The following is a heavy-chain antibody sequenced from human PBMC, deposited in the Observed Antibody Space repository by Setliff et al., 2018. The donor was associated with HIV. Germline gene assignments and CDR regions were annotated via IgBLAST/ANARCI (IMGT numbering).Heavy chain of an antibody. Sequence: SETLSLTCTVSGGSISSSSYYWGWIRQPPGKGLEWIGSIYYSGSTYYNPSLKSRVTISVDTSKNQFSLKLSSVTAADTAVYYCASEQTYYDFWSGYYLGGVFDPWGQGTLVTVSS. V-gene: IGHV4-39*01. CDR1: GGSISSSSYY. CDR2: IYYSGST. J-gene: IGHJ5*02. CDR3: ASEQTYYDFWSGYYLGGVFDP. D-gene: IGHD3-3*01.